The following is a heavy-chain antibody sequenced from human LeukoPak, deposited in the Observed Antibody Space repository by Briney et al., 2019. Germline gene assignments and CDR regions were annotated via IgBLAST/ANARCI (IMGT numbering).Heavy chain of an antibody. V-gene: IGHV3-21*01. Sequence: GGSLRLSCAASGFTFSSYSMNWVRQAPGKGLEWVSSISSSSSYIYYADSVKGRFTISRDNAKNSLYLQMNSLRAEDTAVYYCARGQPHDYGDYGGNFDYWGHGTLVTVSS. J-gene: IGHJ4*01. CDR3: ARGQPHDYGDYGGNFDY. CDR2: ISSSSSYI. CDR1: GFTFSSYS. D-gene: IGHD4-17*01.